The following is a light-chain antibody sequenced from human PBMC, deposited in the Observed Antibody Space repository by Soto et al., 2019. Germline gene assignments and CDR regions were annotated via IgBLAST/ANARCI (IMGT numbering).Light chain of an antibody. CDR1: GSDVGGYDF. Sequence: QSVLTQPRSVSGSPGQSVTISCTGTGSDVGGYDFVSWYQQHPGKAPELMIYDVTKRPSGVPDRFSGSKSGNTASLTISGLQADDEADYYCCSFAGTYTVVFGGGTQLTV. CDR2: DVT. J-gene: IGLJ2*01. CDR3: CSFAGTYTVV. V-gene: IGLV2-11*01.